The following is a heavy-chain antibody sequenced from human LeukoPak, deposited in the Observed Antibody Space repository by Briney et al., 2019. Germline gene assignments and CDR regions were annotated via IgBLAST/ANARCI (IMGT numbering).Heavy chain of an antibody. CDR3: AREGGNGYHHIGDY. J-gene: IGHJ4*02. V-gene: IGHV3-30-3*01. Sequence: QPGGSLRLSCSASGFTFSTYAMHWVRQAPGKGLEWVAVISYDGSNKYYADSVKGRFTISRDNSKNTLYLQMNSLRAEDTAVYYCAREGGNGYHHIGDYWGQGTLVTVPS. CDR1: GFTFSTYA. D-gene: IGHD5-24*01. CDR2: ISYDGSNK.